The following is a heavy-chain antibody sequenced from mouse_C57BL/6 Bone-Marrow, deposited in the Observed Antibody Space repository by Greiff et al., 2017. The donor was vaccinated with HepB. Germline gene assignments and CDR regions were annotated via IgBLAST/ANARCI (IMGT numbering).Heavy chain of an antibody. CDR1: GYTFTSYD. CDR2: IYPRDGST. Sequence: LVESGPELVKPGASVKLSCKASGYTFTSYDINWVKQRPGQGLEWIGWIYPRDGSTKYNEKFKGKATLTVDTSSSTAYMELHSLTSEDSAVYFCARSSPYDYDYFDYWGQGTTLTVSS. CDR3: ARSSPYDYDYFDY. D-gene: IGHD2-4*01. J-gene: IGHJ2*01. V-gene: IGHV1-85*01.